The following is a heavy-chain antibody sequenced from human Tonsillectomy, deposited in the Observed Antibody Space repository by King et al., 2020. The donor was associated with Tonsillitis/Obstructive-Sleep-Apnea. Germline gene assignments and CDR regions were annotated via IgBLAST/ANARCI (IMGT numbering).Heavy chain of an antibody. CDR1: GFTFSSYA. Sequence: VQLVESGGGVVQPGRSLRLSCAASGFTFSSYAMHWVRQAPGKGLEWVAVISYDGSNKYYADSEKGRFTISRDNSKNTLYLQMNSLRAEDTAVYYCASSIAPQYYFDYWGQGTLVTVSS. V-gene: IGHV3-30*04. CDR3: ASSIAPQYYFDY. CDR2: ISYDGSNK. J-gene: IGHJ4*02. D-gene: IGHD6-6*01.